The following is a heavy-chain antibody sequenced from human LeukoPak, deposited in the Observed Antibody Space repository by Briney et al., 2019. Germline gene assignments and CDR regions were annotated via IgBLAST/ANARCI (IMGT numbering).Heavy chain of an antibody. J-gene: IGHJ4*02. Sequence: PGGSLRLSCEASGFSFSTYWMNWVRQAPGKGLEWVSYISSSGNTTYNADSVKGRFSITRDNAKNSLYLQMNSLRAEDTAVYYCARDGGSAWFLDYWGQGTLVTVSS. CDR2: ISSSGNTT. CDR3: ARDGGSAWFLDY. D-gene: IGHD6-19*01. V-gene: IGHV3-48*04. CDR1: GFSFSTYW.